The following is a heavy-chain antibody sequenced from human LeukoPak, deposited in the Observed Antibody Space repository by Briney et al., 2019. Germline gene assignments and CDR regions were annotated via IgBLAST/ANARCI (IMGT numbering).Heavy chain of an antibody. CDR2: ISGGGGTT. Sequence: GGSLRLSCAASGFTFSNYAMSWVRQAPGKGLEWVSAISGGGGTTYYADSVKGRFTISRDNSKSTLYLQMNSLRAEDTAVHYCAKVMVWGTYYYYGMDVWGQGTTVTVSS. J-gene: IGHJ6*02. CDR3: AKVMVWGTYYYYGMDV. D-gene: IGHD3-10*01. V-gene: IGHV3-23*01. CDR1: GFTFSNYA.